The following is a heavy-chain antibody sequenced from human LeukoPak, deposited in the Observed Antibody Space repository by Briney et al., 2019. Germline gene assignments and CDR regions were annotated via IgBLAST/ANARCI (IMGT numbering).Heavy chain of an antibody. V-gene: IGHV1-8*01. J-gene: IGHJ4*02. CDR2: MNPNSGNT. D-gene: IGHD2-15*01. CDR3: ARVDGRVVAATDY. Sequence: ASVKVSCKASGYSFTSYYMHWVRQAPGQGLEWMGWMNPNSGNTGYAQKFQGRVAITGNTSISTAYMELSSLRSEDTAVYYCARVDGRVVAATDYWGQGTLVTVSS. CDR1: GYSFTSYY.